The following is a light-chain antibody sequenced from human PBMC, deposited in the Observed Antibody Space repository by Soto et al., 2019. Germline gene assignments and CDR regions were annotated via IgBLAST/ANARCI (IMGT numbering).Light chain of an antibody. Sequence: DIQMTQSPSTLSASVGDRVTITCRASQSISSWLAWYQQKPGKAPNLLIYKASSLESVVPSRFSGSGSGTEFSLTISSLQPDDFATYYCQQYSSYPLTFGGGTKVEIK. CDR3: QQYSSYPLT. J-gene: IGKJ4*01. CDR1: QSISSW. V-gene: IGKV1-5*03. CDR2: KAS.